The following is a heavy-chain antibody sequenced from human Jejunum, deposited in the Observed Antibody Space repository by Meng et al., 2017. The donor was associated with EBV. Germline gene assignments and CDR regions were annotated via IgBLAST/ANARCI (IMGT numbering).Heavy chain of an antibody. CDR3: ARLIVDPIDNWFDP. D-gene: IGHD2-8*01. CDR1: GESLSNYY. V-gene: IGHV4-34*01. Sequence: QVQIQEWGAGLLKPSXXLSLICTVYGESLSNYYWSWIRQPPGKGPQWIGEMNHDGRANYNPSLKSRVTMSVDTSKNQVSLKLSSVTAADTAIYYCARLIVDPIDNWFDPWGQGTLVTVSS. CDR2: MNHDGRA. J-gene: IGHJ5*02.